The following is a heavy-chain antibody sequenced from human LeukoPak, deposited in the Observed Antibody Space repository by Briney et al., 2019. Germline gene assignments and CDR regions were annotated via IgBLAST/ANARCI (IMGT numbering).Heavy chain of an antibody. J-gene: IGHJ4*02. CDR1: GFTFSSYS. V-gene: IGHV3-21*01. CDR2: ISSSSSYI. D-gene: IGHD6-19*01. CDR3: ASTSNSSGWGFDY. Sequence: GGSLRLSCAASGFTFSSYSMNWVRQAPGKGLEWVSSISSSSSYIYYADSVKGRFTISRDNAKNSLYLQMNSLRAEDTAVYYCASTSNSSGWGFDYWGQGTLVTVSS.